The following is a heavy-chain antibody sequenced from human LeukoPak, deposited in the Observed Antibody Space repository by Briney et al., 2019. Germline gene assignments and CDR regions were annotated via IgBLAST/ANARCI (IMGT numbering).Heavy chain of an antibody. D-gene: IGHD6-6*01. CDR2: IYTSGGT. Sequence: KPSETLALTFTVSGDSISRYYWGWIRQPPGKGLEWIGYIYTSGGTNYLPSLKGRVTISIDTSKNQFSLKLSSVAAADSAVYYCARLTRLSTSPDRYYLDYWGQGTLVTVSS. CDR1: GDSISRYY. CDR3: ARLTRLSTSPDRYYLDY. V-gene: IGHV4-4*09. J-gene: IGHJ4*02.